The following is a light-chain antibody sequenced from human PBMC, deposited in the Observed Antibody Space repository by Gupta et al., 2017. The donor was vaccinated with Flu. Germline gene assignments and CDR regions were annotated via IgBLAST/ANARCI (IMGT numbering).Light chain of an antibody. V-gene: IGKV3-20*01. CDR2: GAS. CDR1: QSVTANY. J-gene: IGKJ1*01. Sequence: ERATRTCMASQSVTANYLARYQKKPGQAPRLLIYGASSRATGIPDRFSGSGSGTDFTLTISRLEPEDFAVYYCQHYGNSPRTFGQGTKVEIK. CDR3: QHYGNSPRT.